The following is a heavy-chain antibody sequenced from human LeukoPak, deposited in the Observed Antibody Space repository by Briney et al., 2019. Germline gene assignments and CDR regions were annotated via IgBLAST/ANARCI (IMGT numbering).Heavy chain of an antibody. V-gene: IGHV3-30*18. CDR2: ISYDGSNK. CDR3: AKDGYDAFDI. CDR1: GFTFSSYG. D-gene: IGHD6-13*01. J-gene: IGHJ3*02. Sequence: GGSLRLSCAASGFTFSSYGMHWVRQAPGKGLEWVAVISYDGSNKYYADSVKGRFTISRDNSKNTLYLQMNSLRAEDTGVYYCAKDGYDAFDIWGQGTMVTVSS.